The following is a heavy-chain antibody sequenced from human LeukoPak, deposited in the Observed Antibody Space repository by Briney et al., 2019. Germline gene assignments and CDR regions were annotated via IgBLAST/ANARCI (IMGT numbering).Heavy chain of an antibody. CDR3: AREQAESGGFDY. Sequence: GGSLRLSCAASGFTFDDYTMHWVRQAPGKGLEWVSLISWDGGSTYYADSVKGRFTISRDNSKNSLYLQMNSLRTEDTAVYYCAREQAESGGFDYWGQGTLVTVSS. CDR2: ISWDGGST. CDR1: GFTFDDYT. V-gene: IGHV3-43*01. D-gene: IGHD3-10*01. J-gene: IGHJ4*02.